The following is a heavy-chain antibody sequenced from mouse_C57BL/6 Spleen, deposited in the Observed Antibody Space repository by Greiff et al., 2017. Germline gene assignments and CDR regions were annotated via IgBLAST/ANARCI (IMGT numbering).Heavy chain of an antibody. D-gene: IGHD1-1*01. J-gene: IGHJ4*01. CDR1: GYAFSSSW. CDR2: IYPGDGDT. Sequence: VHLVESGPELVKPGASVKISCKASGYAFSSSWMNWVKQRPGKGLEWIGRIYPGDGDTNYNGKFKGKATLTADTSSSTAYMQLSSLTSEDSAVYFCAPFIYYYGSSYVGYAMDYWGQGTSVTVSS. V-gene: IGHV1-82*01. CDR3: APFIYYYGSSYVGYAMDY.